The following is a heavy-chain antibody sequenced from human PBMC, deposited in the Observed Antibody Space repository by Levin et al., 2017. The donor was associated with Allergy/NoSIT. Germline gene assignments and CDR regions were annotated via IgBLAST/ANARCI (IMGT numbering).Heavy chain of an antibody. CDR3: ASSWNDWHGLD. J-gene: IGHJ4*02. CDR1: GFTFSSYS. D-gene: IGHD1-1*01. V-gene: IGHV3-21*01. CDR2: ISSSSSYI. Sequence: GGSLRLSCAASGFTFSSYSMNWVRQAPGKGLEWVSSISSSSSYIYYADSVKGRFTISRDNAKNSLYLQMNSLRAEDTAVYYCASSWNDWHGLDWGQGTLVTVSS.